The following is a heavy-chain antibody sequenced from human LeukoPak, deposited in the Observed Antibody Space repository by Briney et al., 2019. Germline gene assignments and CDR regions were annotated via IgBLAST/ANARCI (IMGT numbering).Heavy chain of an antibody. CDR3: ARHSGPRSTNWFVDY. V-gene: IGHV3-23*01. J-gene: IGHJ4*02. Sequence: GGSLRLSCAASGFTFNCCALTWVRQAPGKGLEWVSTISNNAAGTYYADSVKGRFTISRDNSKNTLYLQMNSLRSEDTAIYYCARHSGPRSTNWFVDYWGQGTLVTVSS. CDR1: GFTFNCCA. CDR2: ISNNAAGT. D-gene: IGHD2-2*01.